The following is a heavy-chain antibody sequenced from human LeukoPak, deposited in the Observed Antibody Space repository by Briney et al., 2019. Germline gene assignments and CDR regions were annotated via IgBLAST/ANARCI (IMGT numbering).Heavy chain of an antibody. J-gene: IGHJ6*03. D-gene: IGHD1-26*01. CDR2: IYHSGST. V-gene: IGHV4-38-2*01. CDR3: ARGSYYYYYMDV. CDR1: GYSISSGYY. Sequence: SETLSLTCAVSGYSISSGYYWGWIRQPPGKGLEWIGSIYHSGSTYYDPSLKSRVTISVDTSKNQFSLKLSSVTAADTAVYYCARGSYYYYYMDVWGKRTTVTVSS.